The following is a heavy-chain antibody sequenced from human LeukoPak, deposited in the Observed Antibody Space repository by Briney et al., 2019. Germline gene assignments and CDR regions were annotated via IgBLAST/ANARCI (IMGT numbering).Heavy chain of an antibody. CDR1: GGSFSDYY. CDR2: VSSSGSTI. CDR3: AKDLNWGWDY. J-gene: IGHJ4*02. Sequence: KTSETLSLTCAVYGGSFSDYYMSWIRQAPGKGLEWVSYVSSSGSTIYYADSVKGRFTISRDISRNTVYLQMNSLRPEDTAVYYCAKDLNWGWDYWGQGTLVTVSS. V-gene: IGHV3-11*04. D-gene: IGHD7-27*01.